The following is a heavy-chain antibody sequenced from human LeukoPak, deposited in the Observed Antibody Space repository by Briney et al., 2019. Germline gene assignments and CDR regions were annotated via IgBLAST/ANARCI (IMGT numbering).Heavy chain of an antibody. CDR2: ISSSGSTI. CDR3: ARSDYYDKYFQH. J-gene: IGHJ1*01. V-gene: IGHV3-48*04. CDR1: GFTFSSYA. Sequence: PGGSLRLSCAASGFTFSSYAMSWVRQAPGKGLEWVSYISSSGSTIYYADSVKGRFTISRDNAKNSLYLQMNSLRAEDTAVYYCARSDYYDKYFQHWGQGTLVTVSS. D-gene: IGHD3-22*01.